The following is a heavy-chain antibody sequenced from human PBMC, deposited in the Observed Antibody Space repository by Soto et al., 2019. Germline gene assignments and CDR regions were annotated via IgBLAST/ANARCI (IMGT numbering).Heavy chain of an antibody. CDR2: IIPIFGTA. Sequence: ASVKVSCKASGGTFSSYAISWVRQAPGQGLEWMGGIIPIFGTANYAQKFQGRVTITADESTSTAYMELSSLRSEDTAVYYCAREIISTPLGLGVVSNAFDIWGQGTMVTVSS. CDR1: GGTFSSYA. J-gene: IGHJ3*02. CDR3: AREIISTPLGLGVVSNAFDI. D-gene: IGHD2-15*01. V-gene: IGHV1-69*13.